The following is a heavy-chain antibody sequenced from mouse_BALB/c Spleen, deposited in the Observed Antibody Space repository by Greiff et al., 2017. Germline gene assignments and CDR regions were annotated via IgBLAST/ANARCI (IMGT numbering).Heavy chain of an antibody. Sequence: DVQLVESGGGLVKPGGSLKLSCAASGFAFSSYDMSWVRQTPEKRLEWVAYISSGGGSTYYPDTVKGRFTISRDNAKNTLYLQMSSLKSEDTAMYYCAREAYSYAMDYWGQGTSVTVSS. D-gene: IGHD2-10*01. CDR1: GFAFSSYD. CDR3: AREAYSYAMDY. V-gene: IGHV5-12-1*01. CDR2: ISSGGGST. J-gene: IGHJ4*01.